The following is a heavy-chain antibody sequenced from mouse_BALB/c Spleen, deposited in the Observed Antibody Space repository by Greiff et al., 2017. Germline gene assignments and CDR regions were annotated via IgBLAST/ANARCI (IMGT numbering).Heavy chain of an antibody. CDR1: GFTFSSYT. CDR2: ISSGGSYT. J-gene: IGHJ1*01. Sequence: EVQLVESGGGLVKPGGSLKLSCAASGFTFSSYTMSWVRQTPEKRLEWVATISSGGSYTYYPDSVKGRFTISRDNAKNTLYLQMSSLKSEDTAMYYCTRGKDYDVWGAGTTVTVSS. V-gene: IGHV5-6-4*01. CDR3: TRGKDYDV.